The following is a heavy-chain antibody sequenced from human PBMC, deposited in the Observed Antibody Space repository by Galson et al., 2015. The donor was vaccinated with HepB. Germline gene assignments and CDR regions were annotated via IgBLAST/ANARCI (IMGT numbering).Heavy chain of an antibody. CDR1: GYTFTSHG. CDR3: ARGRYSSSPPDY. D-gene: IGHD6-6*01. Sequence: QSGAEVKKPGESLKISCKASGYTFTSHGISWVRQAPRQGLEWMGWINAYNGNTNFAQKLQGRVTMTTDTSTSIAYMELRSLRSDDTAVYYCARGRYSSSPPDYWGQGTLVTVSS. CDR2: INAYNGNT. J-gene: IGHJ4*02. V-gene: IGHV1-18*01.